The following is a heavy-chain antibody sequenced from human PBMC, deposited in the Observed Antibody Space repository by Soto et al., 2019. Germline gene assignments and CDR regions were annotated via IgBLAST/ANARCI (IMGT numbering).Heavy chain of an antibody. J-gene: IGHJ6*02. CDR1: GFTFISYS. Sequence: GGPLQLSSAASGFTFISYSMNWVRQAPGKGLDCVSSIISSSSYIYYADSVKGRFTISRDNAKNSLYLQMNSLRAEDTAVYYCARALYYYDSSGYYPRDYYYYYYGMDVWGQGTTVTVSS. D-gene: IGHD3-22*01. CDR2: IISSSSYI. CDR3: ARALYYYDSSGYYPRDYYYYYYGMDV. V-gene: IGHV3-21*01.